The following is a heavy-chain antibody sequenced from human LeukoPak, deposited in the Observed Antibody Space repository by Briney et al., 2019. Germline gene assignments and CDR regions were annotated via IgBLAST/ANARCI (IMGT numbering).Heavy chain of an antibody. CDR3: AKSKSPYPMDYIFDF. Sequence: PGGSLRLSCVASGLIVSNHWMSWVRQAPGKGLEWVANIKEDRGREYYMDSVKGRFTISKDSAKNSLYLQMNSLRTDDAAVYYCAKSKSPYPMDYIFDFWGQGTLVTVSS. CDR1: GLIVSNHW. J-gene: IGHJ4*02. V-gene: IGHV3-7*01. D-gene: IGHD4-11*01. CDR2: IKEDRGRE.